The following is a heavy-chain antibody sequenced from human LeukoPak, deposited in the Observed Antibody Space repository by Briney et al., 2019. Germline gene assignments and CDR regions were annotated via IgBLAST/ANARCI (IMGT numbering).Heavy chain of an antibody. CDR2: INPNSGGT. V-gene: IGHV1-2*02. CDR3: ARMSRKIPHYYYYYMDV. J-gene: IGHJ6*03. D-gene: IGHD2-21*01. Sequence: ASVKVSCKASGYSFTGYYIHWVRQAPGQGLEWMGWINPNSGGTYYAQKFQGRVTMTRDTSISTAYMELRSLRSDDTAVYYCARMSRKIPHYYYYYMDVWGKGTTVTVSS. CDR1: GYSFTGYY.